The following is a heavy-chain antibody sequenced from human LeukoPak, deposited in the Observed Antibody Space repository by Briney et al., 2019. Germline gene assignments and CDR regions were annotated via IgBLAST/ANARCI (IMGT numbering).Heavy chain of an antibody. CDR3: ARGSDFWSGYYTGYFDY. Sequence: GGSLRLSCAASGFTFSSYAMSWVRQAPGKGLEWVSAISGSGGSTYYADSVKGRFTISRDNSKNTLYLQMNSLRAEDTAVYYCARGSDFWSGYYTGYFDYWGQGTLVTVSS. CDR1: GFTFSSYA. D-gene: IGHD3-3*01. V-gene: IGHV3-23*01. J-gene: IGHJ4*02. CDR2: ISGSGGST.